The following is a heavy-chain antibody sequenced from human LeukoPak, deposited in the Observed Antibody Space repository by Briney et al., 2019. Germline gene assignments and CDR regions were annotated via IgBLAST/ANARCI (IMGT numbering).Heavy chain of an antibody. CDR2: IIPIFGTA. J-gene: IGHJ4*02. D-gene: IGHD3-3*01. CDR1: GGTFSSYA. V-gene: IGHV1-69*05. Sequence: ASVKVSCKASGGTFSSYAISWVRQAPGQGLEWMGGIIPIFGTANYAQKFQGRVTITTDESTSTAYMELSSLRSEDTAVYYCAIARYYDFWSGFDYWGQGTLVTVSS. CDR3: AIARYYDFWSGFDY.